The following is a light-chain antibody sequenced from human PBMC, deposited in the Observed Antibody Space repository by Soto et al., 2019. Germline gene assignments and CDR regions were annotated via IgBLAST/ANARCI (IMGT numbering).Light chain of an antibody. CDR1: SSDVGGYNY. Sequence: QSVLTQPASVSGSPGQSITISCTGTSSDVGGYNYVSWYQQHPGKAPKVIIYEVSNRPSGVSNRFSGSKSGNTASLTISGLQAEDEADYYCSSYRIIGSLVFGTGTKVTVL. CDR2: EVS. CDR3: SSYRIIGSLV. J-gene: IGLJ1*01. V-gene: IGLV2-14*01.